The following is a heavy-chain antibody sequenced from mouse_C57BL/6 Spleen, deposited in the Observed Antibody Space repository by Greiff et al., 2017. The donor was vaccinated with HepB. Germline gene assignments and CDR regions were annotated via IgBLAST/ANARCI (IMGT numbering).Heavy chain of an antibody. J-gene: IGHJ1*03. CDR3: AREVTTGGYFDV. CDR1: GFSINSDCY. D-gene: IGHD1-1*01. Sequence: EVQLVESGPSLVRPSQTLSLTCTVTGFSINSDCYWIWIRQFPGNKLEYIGYTFYSGITYYNPSLESRTYITRDTSKNQFSLKLSSVTTEDTAPYYCAREVTTGGYFDVWGTGTTVTVSS. CDR2: TFYSGIT. V-gene: IGHV3-3*01.